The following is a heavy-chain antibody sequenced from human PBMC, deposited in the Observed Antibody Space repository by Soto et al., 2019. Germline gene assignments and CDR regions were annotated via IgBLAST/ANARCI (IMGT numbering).Heavy chain of an antibody. CDR3: ARRVVGYSSSQSWFDP. CDR1: GYTFTSYG. D-gene: IGHD6-6*01. Sequence: QVQLVQSGAEVKKPGASVKVSCKASGYTFTSYGISWVRQAPGQGLEWMGWISAYSGNTNYAQKLQGRVTMTTDTSTSTAYMELRSLRSDDTAVYYCARRVVGYSSSQSWFDPWGQGTLVTVSS. CDR2: ISAYSGNT. V-gene: IGHV1-18*01. J-gene: IGHJ5*02.